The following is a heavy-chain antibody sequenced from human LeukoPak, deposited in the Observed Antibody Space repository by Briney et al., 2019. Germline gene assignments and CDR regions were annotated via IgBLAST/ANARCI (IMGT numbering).Heavy chain of an antibody. V-gene: IGHV5-51*01. CDR2: IYPGDSDT. CDR1: GYSFTSYW. J-gene: IGHJ4*02. D-gene: IGHD3-22*01. Sequence: GESLQISCKGSGYSFTSYWIGWVRQMPGKGLEWMGIIYPGDSDTRYSPSFQGQVTISVDKSISTAYLQWSSLKASDTAMYYCARLRYYDSSAIWGYFDYWGQGTLVTVSS. CDR3: ARLRYYDSSAIWGYFDY.